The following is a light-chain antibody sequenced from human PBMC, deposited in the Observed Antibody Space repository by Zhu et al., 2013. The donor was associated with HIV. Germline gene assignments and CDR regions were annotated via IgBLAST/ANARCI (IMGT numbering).Light chain of an antibody. CDR2: WAS. CDR1: QSALYSSNNKNY. Sequence: DIVMTQSPDSLAVSLGERATINCKSSQSALYSSNNKNYLAWYQQKPGQPPKLLIYWASTRESGVPDRFSGSGSGTDFTLTISSLQAEDVAVYYCQQYYATPYSFGQGTKLE. J-gene: IGKJ2*03. V-gene: IGKV4-1*01. CDR3: QQYYATPYS.